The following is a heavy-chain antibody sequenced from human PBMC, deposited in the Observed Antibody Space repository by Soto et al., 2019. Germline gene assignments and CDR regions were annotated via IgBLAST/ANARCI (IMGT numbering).Heavy chain of an antibody. CDR2: IIPILGIA. J-gene: IGHJ5*02. Sequence: QVQLVQSGAEVKKPGSSVKVSCKASGGTFSSYTISWVRQAPGQGLEWMGRIIPILGIANYAQKFQGRVTITADKSTSTAYMELSSLRSEDTAVYCCANYWFGEPENWFDPWGQGTLVTVSS. CDR1: GGTFSSYT. D-gene: IGHD3-10*01. V-gene: IGHV1-69*02. CDR3: ANYWFGEPENWFDP.